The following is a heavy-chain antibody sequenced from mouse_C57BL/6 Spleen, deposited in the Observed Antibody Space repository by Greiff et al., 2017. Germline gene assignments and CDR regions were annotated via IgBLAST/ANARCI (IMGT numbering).Heavy chain of an antibody. J-gene: IGHJ2*01. CDR3: ARSGGNYGVDY. V-gene: IGHV1-69*01. CDR1: GYTFTSYW. CDR2: IDPSDSYT. D-gene: IGHD2-1*01. Sequence: VQLQQPGAELVMPGASVKLSCKASGYTFTSYWMHWVKQRPGQGLEWIGEIDPSDSYTNYNQKFKGKSTLTVDKSSSTAYMQLSSLTSEDSAVYYCARSGGNYGVDYWGQGTTLTVSS.